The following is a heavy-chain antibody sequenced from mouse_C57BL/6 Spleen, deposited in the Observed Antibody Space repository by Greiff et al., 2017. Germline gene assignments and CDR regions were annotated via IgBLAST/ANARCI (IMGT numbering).Heavy chain of an antibody. V-gene: IGHV1-64*01. D-gene: IGHD1-1*01. CDR3: AIITTVVATGGYSMDY. Sequence: QVQLQQPGAELVKPGASVKLSCKASGYTFTSYWMHWVKQRPGQGLEWIGMIHPNSGSTNYNEKFKSKATLNVDKSSSTSYMQLSSLTSEDSAVYYCAIITTVVATGGYSMDYWGQGTSVTVSS. CDR2: IHPNSGST. J-gene: IGHJ4*01. CDR1: GYTFTSYW.